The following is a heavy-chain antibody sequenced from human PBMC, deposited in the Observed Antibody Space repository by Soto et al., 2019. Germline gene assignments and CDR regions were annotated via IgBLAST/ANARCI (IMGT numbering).Heavy chain of an antibody. CDR3: ARDTHYYAT. CDR1: GFSFSNYW. CDR2: IKEDGSQY. Sequence: EMQLVDSGGGLVQPGASLRLSCVASGFSFSNYWMAWVRQAPGKGLEWVANIKEDGSQYTYVASVKGRFTISRDNAENSLSLQMNSLRAEDTAVYYCARDTHYYATWGQGTLVTVSS. D-gene: IGHD3-10*01. V-gene: IGHV3-7*04. J-gene: IGHJ4*02.